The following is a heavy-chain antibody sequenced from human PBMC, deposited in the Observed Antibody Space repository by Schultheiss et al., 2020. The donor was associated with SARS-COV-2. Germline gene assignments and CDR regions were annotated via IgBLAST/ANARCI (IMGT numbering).Heavy chain of an antibody. CDR2: IYYSGST. V-gene: IGHV4-34*01. CDR1: GGSFSGYY. Sequence: SETLSLTCAVYGGSFSGYYWNWIRQPPGKGLEWIGSIYYSGSTYYNPSLKSRVTISVDTSKNQFSLKLSSVTAADTAVYYCARARRITMVRGVYYFDYWGQGTLVTVSS. CDR3: ARARRITMVRGVYYFDY. J-gene: IGHJ4*02. D-gene: IGHD3-10*01.